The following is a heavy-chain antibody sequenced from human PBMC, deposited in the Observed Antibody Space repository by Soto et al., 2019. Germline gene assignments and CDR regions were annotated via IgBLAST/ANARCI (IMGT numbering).Heavy chain of an antibody. CDR3: ARHRPSIYCSGGSCEIDY. J-gene: IGHJ4*02. Sequence: GESLKISCKGSGYSFTSYWIGWVRQMPGKGLEWMGIIYPGDSDTRYSPSFQGQVTISADKSISPAYLQWSSLKASDTAMYYCARHRPSIYCSGGSCEIDYWGQGTLVTVSS. V-gene: IGHV5-51*01. CDR2: IYPGDSDT. D-gene: IGHD2-15*01. CDR1: GYSFTSYW.